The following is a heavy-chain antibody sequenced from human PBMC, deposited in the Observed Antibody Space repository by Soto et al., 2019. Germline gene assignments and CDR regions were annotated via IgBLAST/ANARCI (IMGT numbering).Heavy chain of an antibody. J-gene: IGHJ3*02. D-gene: IGHD2-21*02. CDR3: AREAYGDYTPRGVSDM. CDR2: IYYSGST. CDR1: GGSINGAYY. Sequence: QMRLQESGPGLVRPSETLSLTCTVSGGSINGAYYWGWVRQHPGKGREWFGFIYYSGSTYHNLSLESRLTMSIDTSKNQFSLRLPSVTVADTAVYYCAREAYGDYTPRGVSDMWGQGTTVTVSA. V-gene: IGHV4-31*03.